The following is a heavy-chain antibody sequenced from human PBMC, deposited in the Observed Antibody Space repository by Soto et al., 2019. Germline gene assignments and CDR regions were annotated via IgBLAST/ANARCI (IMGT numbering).Heavy chain of an antibody. CDR1: GDSISSDGFY. CDR2: IYNSGST. D-gene: IGHD6-19*01. J-gene: IGHJ5*01. V-gene: IGHV4-39*01. CDR3: ARRIEVAGGWFDF. Sequence: PSETLSLTCTVSGDSISSDGFYWSWIRQHPGKGLEWIASIYNSGSTFYNPSLTSRVTMSLDTSKNQFSLSLYYVTAADTAVYYCARRIEVAGGWFDFWGQGILVTVSS.